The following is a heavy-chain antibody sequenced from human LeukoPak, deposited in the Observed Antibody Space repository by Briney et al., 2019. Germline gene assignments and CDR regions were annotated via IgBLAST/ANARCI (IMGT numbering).Heavy chain of an antibody. J-gene: IGHJ4*02. CDR1: GGSISSHY. D-gene: IGHD5-24*01. CDR3: ASGQMATRFDY. CDR2: IYYSGST. Sequence: PSETLSLTCTVSGGSISSHYWSWIRQPPGKGLQWIGYIYYSGSTNYNPSLKSRVTISVDTSKNQFSLKLSSVTAADTAVYYCASGQMATRFDYWGQGTLVIVSS. V-gene: IGHV4-59*11.